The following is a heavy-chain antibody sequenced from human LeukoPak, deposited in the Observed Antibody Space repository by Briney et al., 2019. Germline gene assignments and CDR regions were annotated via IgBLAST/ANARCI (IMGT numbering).Heavy chain of an antibody. D-gene: IGHD6-13*01. V-gene: IGHV1-18*01. Sequence: ASVKVSCKASGYTFTTYGISWVRQAPGQGLEWMGWIATYNVNTNNAQKVQGRVTMTTDTSTSTAYMELRSLRSDDTAVYYCVRRTSWYGDAFDIWGQGTLVTVSS. J-gene: IGHJ3*02. CDR1: GYTFTTYG. CDR2: IATYNVNT. CDR3: VRRTSWYGDAFDI.